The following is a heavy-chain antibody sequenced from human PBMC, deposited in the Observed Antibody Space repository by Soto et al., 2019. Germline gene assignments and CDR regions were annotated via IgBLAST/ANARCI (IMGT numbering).Heavy chain of an antibody. Sequence: SDTLSLTCTVSGGSISSSSYYWGWIRQPPGKGLEWIGSIYYSGSTYYNPSLKSRVTISVDTSKNQFSLKLSSVTAADTAVYYCARRGYSSANDYWGQGTLVTVS. CDR1: GGSISSSSYY. CDR3: ARRGYSSANDY. V-gene: IGHV4-39*01. CDR2: IYYSGST. J-gene: IGHJ4*02. D-gene: IGHD6-19*01.